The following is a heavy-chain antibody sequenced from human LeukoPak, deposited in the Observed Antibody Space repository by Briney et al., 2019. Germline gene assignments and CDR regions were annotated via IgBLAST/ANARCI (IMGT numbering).Heavy chain of an antibody. V-gene: IGHV3-48*01. CDR2: ISSSSSTI. Sequence: GGSLRLSCAASGLAFSSYTMNWVRQAPGKGLEWVSYISSSSSTIYYADSVKGRFTISRDNGKNSLYLQMNSLRAEDTAVYYCARDAVGVWGQGTLVTVSS. CDR3: ARDAVGV. J-gene: IGHJ4*02. CDR1: GLAFSSYT. D-gene: IGHD2-8*01.